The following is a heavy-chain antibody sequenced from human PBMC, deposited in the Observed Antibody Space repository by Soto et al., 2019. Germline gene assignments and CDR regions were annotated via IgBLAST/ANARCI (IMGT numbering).Heavy chain of an antibody. CDR3: AKDPDCSSTSCPQQLDPYYYYYGMDV. CDR1: GFTFDDYT. Sequence: GGSLRLSCAASGFTFDDYTMHWVRQAPGKGLEWVSLISWDGGSTYYADSVKGRFTISRDNSKKSLYLQMNSLRTEDTALYYCAKDPDCSSTSCPQQLDPYYYYYGMDVWGQGTTVTVSS. V-gene: IGHV3-43*01. D-gene: IGHD2-2*01. CDR2: ISWDGGST. J-gene: IGHJ6*02.